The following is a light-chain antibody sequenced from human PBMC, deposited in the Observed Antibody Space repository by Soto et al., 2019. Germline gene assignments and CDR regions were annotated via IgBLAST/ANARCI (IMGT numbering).Light chain of an antibody. CDR2: DVT. Sequence: QSALTQPASVSGSPGQSITISCTGTSSDVGGYNFVSWYQQHPGKAPKLMIYDVTTRPSGVSNRFSGSKSGTTASLTISGLQADDEADYYCCSYTSRTPYVFGTGTKLTVL. J-gene: IGLJ1*01. CDR3: CSYTSRTPYV. V-gene: IGLV2-14*01. CDR1: SSDVGGYNF.